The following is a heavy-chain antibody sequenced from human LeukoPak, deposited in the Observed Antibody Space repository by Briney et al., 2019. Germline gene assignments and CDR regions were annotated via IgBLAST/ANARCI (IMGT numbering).Heavy chain of an antibody. J-gene: IGHJ4*02. CDR3: ASRIFYGSGSYYKKFDY. CDR2: IYYSGST. V-gene: IGHV4-39*07. D-gene: IGHD3-10*01. CDR1: GGSISSSSYY. Sequence: SETLSLTCTVSGGSISSSSYYWGWIRRPPGKGLEWIGSIYYSGSTYYNPSLKSRVTISVDTSKNQFSLKLSSVTAADTAVYYCASRIFYGSGSYYKKFDYWGQGTLVTVSS.